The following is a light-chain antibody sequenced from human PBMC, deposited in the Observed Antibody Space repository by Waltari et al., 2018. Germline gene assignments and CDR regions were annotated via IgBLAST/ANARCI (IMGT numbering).Light chain of an antibody. CDR3: QHYKCHSCT. J-gene: IGKJ1*01. Sequence: EIQMTQYPSTLSESVGDRVTITCRASQNIIYWFAWYQQKAGKAPKLLIYKSSNLKSRVPSIFSGRGCRTEFTLTISSLQPDDFATYYWQHYKCHSCTFGQGTKVEL. CDR1: QNIIYW. CDR2: KSS. V-gene: IGKV1-5*03.